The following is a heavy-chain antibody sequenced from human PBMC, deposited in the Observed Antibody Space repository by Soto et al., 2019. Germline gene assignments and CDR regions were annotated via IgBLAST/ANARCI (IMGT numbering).Heavy chain of an antibody. Sequence: QLQLQESGPGLVKPSETLSLTCRVSDGSMNSDSSYWGWIRQPPGKGLEWIGVINHSGSTYHNLSLQGRVTMSVDASRNQFCLKLTSMTAADTAVYYCARLGGYVSVGYYYLWDSWGQGTLVTVSS. CDR1: DGSMNSDSSY. CDR3: ARLGGYVSVGYYYLWDS. V-gene: IGHV4-39*01. J-gene: IGHJ4*02. D-gene: IGHD3-22*01. CDR2: INHSGST.